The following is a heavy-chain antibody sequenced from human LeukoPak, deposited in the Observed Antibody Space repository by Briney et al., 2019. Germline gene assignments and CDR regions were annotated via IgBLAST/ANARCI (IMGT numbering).Heavy chain of an antibody. J-gene: IGHJ4*02. CDR3: ARGPPNWGYDY. CDR1: GYTFTSYD. V-gene: IGHV1-8*01. Sequence: ASVKVSCKASGYTFTSYDFNWVRQATGQRPEWMGWMSPNSGDTGYAQKFQDRVTMTRNTSTSTAYMELSSLRSDDTAVYYCARGPPNWGYDYWGPGTLVTVSS. CDR2: MSPNSGDT. D-gene: IGHD7-27*01.